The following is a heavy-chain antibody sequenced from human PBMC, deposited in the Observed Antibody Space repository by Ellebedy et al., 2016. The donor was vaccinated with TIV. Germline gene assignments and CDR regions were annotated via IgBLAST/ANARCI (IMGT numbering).Heavy chain of an antibody. J-gene: IGHJ4*02. CDR2: IYSGGST. CDR1: GFTVSSSY. CDR3: AVSLTTPGAFDY. Sequence: GGSLRLSCAASGFTVSSSYMSWVRQAPGKGLEWVSVIYSGGSTYYAGAVKGRFSISRDNSKNTVYLQMNSLRADDSALYFCAVSLTTPGAFDYWGQGMLVTVSS. D-gene: IGHD1/OR15-1a*01. V-gene: IGHV3-66*01.